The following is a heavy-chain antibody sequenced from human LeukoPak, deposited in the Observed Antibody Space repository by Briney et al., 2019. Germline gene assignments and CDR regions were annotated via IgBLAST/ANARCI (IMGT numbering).Heavy chain of an antibody. J-gene: IGHJ1*01. D-gene: IGHD3-22*01. CDR3: AKDRDTTGYEH. V-gene: IGHV3-43*02. Sequence: GGSLRLSCAASGFTFEDYAMDWVRQAPGKGLEWVSFVTGDGSTPYYADSVKGRFTISRDNSKNPLYLQMNSLRIEDTALYYCAKDRDTTGYEHWGQGTLVTVSS. CDR1: GFTFEDYA. CDR2: VTGDGSTP.